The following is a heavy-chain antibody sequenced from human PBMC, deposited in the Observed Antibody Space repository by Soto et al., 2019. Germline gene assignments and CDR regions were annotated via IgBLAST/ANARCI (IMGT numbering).Heavy chain of an antibody. Sequence: ASVKVSCKASGYTFTSYYMHWVRQAPGQGLEWMGIINPSGGSTSYAQKFQGRVTMTRDTSTSTVYMELSSLRSEDTAVYYCARSGVAYCGGDCYQDYWGQGTLVTSPQ. CDR3: ARSGVAYCGGDCYQDY. CDR2: INPSGGST. CDR1: GYTFTSYY. J-gene: IGHJ4*02. V-gene: IGHV1-46*01. D-gene: IGHD2-21*02.